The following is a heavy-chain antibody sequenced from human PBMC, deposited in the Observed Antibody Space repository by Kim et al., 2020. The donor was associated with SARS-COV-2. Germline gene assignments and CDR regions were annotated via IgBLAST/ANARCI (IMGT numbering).Heavy chain of an antibody. CDR2: IYYSGST. J-gene: IGHJ4*02. D-gene: IGHD6-19*01. V-gene: IGHV4-31*03. Sequence: SETLSLTCTVSGGSISSGGYYWSWIRQHPGKGLEWIGYIYYSGSTYYNPSLKSRVTISVDTSKNQFSLKLSSVTAADTAVYYCARAPRQWLVVDYWGQGTLVTVSS. CDR1: GGSISSGGYY. CDR3: ARAPRQWLVVDY.